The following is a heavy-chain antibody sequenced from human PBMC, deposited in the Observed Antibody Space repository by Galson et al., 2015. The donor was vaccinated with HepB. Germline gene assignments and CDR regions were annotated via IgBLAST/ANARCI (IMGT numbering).Heavy chain of an antibody. V-gene: IGHV1-3*04. Sequence: SVKVSCKASGYSIPTYNMHWVRQAPGQRLEGMGWINTGKGNTKYSQRFQGRATITRDTSANTAYVELRSLRSVDTAVYYCARAPRIAFGGLRQPLTSWGSGTLVTVSS. J-gene: IGHJ5*02. CDR1: GYSIPTYN. CDR3: ARAPRIAFGGLRQPLTS. CDR2: INTGKGNT. D-gene: IGHD3-10*01.